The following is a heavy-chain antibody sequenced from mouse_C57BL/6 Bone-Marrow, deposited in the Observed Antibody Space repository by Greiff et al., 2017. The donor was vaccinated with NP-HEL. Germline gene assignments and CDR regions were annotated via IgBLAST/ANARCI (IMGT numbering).Heavy chain of an antibody. V-gene: IGHV1-59*01. CDR2: IDPSDSYT. CDR1: GYTFTSYW. CDR3: ARVSTMVKWCAY. J-gene: IGHJ3*01. Sequence: QLQQPGAELVRPGTSVKLSCKASGYTFTSYWMHWVKQRPGQGLEWIGVIDPSDSYTNYNQKFKGKATLTVDTSSSTAYMQLSSLTSEDSAVYYCARVSTMVKWCAYWGQGTLVTVSA. D-gene: IGHD2-2*01.